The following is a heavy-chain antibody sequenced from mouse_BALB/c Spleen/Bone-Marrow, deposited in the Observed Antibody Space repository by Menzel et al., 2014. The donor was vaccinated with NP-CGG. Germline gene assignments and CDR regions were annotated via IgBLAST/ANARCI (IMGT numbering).Heavy chain of an antibody. Sequence: QVQLQQSGSVLVRPGASVKLSCKASGYTFTSSWMHWAKQRPGQGLEWIGEIHPNSGNTNYNEKFKGKATLTVDTSSSTAYVDLSSLTSEDSAVYYCARGATAPDYWGQGTTLTVSS. CDR3: ARGATAPDY. J-gene: IGHJ2*01. CDR1: GYTFTSSW. CDR2: IHPNSGNT. D-gene: IGHD1-2*01. V-gene: IGHV1S130*01.